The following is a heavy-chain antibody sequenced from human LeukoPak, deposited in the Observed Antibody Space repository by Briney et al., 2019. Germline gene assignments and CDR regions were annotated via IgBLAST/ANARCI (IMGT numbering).Heavy chain of an antibody. CDR3: ARDGGGGYNQIDF. J-gene: IGHJ4*02. V-gene: IGHV3-30-3*01. Sequence: KAGRSLRLSCAASGFTFSNYAMHWVSQGLVKGLESMAVVSHDGIQTYYADSVKGRFTISRDNSKSTLFLQMNSLRAEDTAVYYCARDGGGGYNQIDFWGQGTLVTVSS. D-gene: IGHD5-24*01. CDR1: GFTFSNYA. CDR2: VSHDGIQT.